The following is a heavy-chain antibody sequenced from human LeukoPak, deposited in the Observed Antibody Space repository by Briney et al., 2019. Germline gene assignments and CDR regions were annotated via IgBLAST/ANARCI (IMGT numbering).Heavy chain of an antibody. CDR2: ISSSGNTI. J-gene: IGHJ6*02. CDR3: ARGHFGLDV. Sequence: GGSLRLSCAASGFTFSDWFVSWIRQAPGTGLEWVSYISSSGNTIYYADSVKGRFTISRDNAEKTVNLQMNSLRAEDTAIYYCARGHFGLDVWGQGTTVTVSS. V-gene: IGHV3-11*01. CDR1: GFTFSDWF.